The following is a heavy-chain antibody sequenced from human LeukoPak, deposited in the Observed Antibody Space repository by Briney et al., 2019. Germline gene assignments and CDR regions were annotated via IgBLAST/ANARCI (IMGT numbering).Heavy chain of an antibody. CDR3: AKGKRGYSGYDYDY. CDR1: GFTFSSYA. J-gene: IGHJ4*02. V-gene: IGHV3-23*01. D-gene: IGHD5-12*01. CDR2: ISGSGGST. Sequence: GGSLRLSCAASGFTFSSYAMSWVRQAPGKGLEWVSAISGSGGSTYYADSVKGRFIISRDNSKNTLYLQMNSLRAEDTAVYYCAKGKRGYSGYDYDYWGQGTLVTVSS.